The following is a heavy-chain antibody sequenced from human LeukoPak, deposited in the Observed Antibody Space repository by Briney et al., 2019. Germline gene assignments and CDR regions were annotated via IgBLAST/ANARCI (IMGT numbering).Heavy chain of an antibody. CDR1: GYTLTSYG. J-gene: IGHJ4*02. Sequence: ASVKVSCKASGYTLTSYGIGWVRQAPGQGLEWMGSISAYNGHTKYAQKFQGRVIMTTDTSTSTAYMELRSLRSDDTAVYYCARDQYDYVWGSYRPYFDYWGQGTLVTVSS. CDR2: ISAYNGHT. D-gene: IGHD3-16*02. V-gene: IGHV1-18*01. CDR3: ARDQYDYVWGSYRPYFDY.